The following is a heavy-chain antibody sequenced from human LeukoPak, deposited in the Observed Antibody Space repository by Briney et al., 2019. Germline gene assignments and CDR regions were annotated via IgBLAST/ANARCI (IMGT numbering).Heavy chain of an antibody. CDR2: IYHSGST. CDR1: GGSISSSNW. D-gene: IGHD2-2*01. V-gene: IGHV4-4*02. J-gene: IGHJ4*02. Sequence: SGTLSLTCAVSGGSISSSNWWSWVRQPPGKGLEWIGEIYHSGSTNYNPSLKSRVTISVDTSKNQFSLKLSSVTAADTAVYYCARNLGYCSSTSCHQPGYWGQGTLVTVSS. CDR3: ARNLGYCSSTSCHQPGY.